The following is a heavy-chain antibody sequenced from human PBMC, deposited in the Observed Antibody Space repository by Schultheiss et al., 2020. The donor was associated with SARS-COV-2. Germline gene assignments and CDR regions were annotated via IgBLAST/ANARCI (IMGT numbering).Heavy chain of an antibody. CDR1: GGSISSSSYY. Sequence: SETLSLTCTVSGGSISSSSYYWSWIRQPPGKGLEWIGEIYHSGSTNYNPSLKSRVTISVDTSKNQFSLKLSSVTAADTAVYYCARVGEYCSSTSCYNWDLYFDYWGQGTLVTVSS. J-gene: IGHJ4*02. CDR2: IYHSGST. D-gene: IGHD2-2*02. V-gene: IGHV4-61*01. CDR3: ARVGEYCSSTSCYNWDLYFDY.